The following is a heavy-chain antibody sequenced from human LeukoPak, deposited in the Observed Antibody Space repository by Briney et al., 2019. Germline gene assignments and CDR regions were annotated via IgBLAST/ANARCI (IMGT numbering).Heavy chain of an antibody. J-gene: IGHJ4*02. Sequence: GGSLRLSCAASGFTFSSYGMHWVRQAPGKGLEWVAVISYDGSNKYYADSVKGRLTISRDNSKNTLYLQMNSLRAEDTAVYYCAKLYYDSSGTVVDYWGQGTLVTVSS. CDR3: AKLYYDSSGTVVDY. CDR2: ISYDGSNK. V-gene: IGHV3-30*18. D-gene: IGHD3-22*01. CDR1: GFTFSSYG.